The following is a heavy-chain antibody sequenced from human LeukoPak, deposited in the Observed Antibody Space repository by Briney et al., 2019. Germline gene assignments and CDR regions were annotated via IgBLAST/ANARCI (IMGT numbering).Heavy chain of an antibody. CDR3: ARDLRWELLGRGGNFDY. D-gene: IGHD1-26*01. V-gene: IGHV3-66*01. J-gene: IGHJ4*02. CDR2: IYSGGST. Sequence: GGSLRLSCAASGFTVSSNYMSWVRQAPGKGLEWVSVIYSGGSTYYADSVKGRFTISRDNSKNTLYPQMNSLRAEDTAVYYCARDLRWELLGRGGNFDYWGQGTLVTVSS. CDR1: GFTVSSNY.